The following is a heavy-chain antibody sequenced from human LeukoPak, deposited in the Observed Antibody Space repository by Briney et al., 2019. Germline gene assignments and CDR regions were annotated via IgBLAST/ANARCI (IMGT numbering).Heavy chain of an antibody. V-gene: IGHV1-2*02. J-gene: IGHJ4*02. Sequence: ASVKVSCKASGYTFSDYYIRWVRQAPGQGLEWLGWINPNSGGTKYAQKFQGRVTMTRDTSITTAYMDLSSLGSDDTAVFYCVRKSATRRTSEFDYWGQGTLVTVSS. CDR3: VRKSATRRTSEFDY. CDR1: GYTFSDYY. D-gene: IGHD2-15*01. CDR2: INPNSGGT.